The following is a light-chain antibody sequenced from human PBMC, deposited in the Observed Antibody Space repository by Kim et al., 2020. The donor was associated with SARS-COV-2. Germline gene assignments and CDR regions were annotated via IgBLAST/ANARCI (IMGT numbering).Light chain of an antibody. Sequence: GQSVTNSCTGTSSDGGCYNYVTWYQQHPGKAPKLMIYDVSKRPSGVPDRFSGSKSGNTASLTISGLEAEDEADYYCCSSAGSYTVVFGIGTQLTVL. J-gene: IGLJ1*01. CDR3: CSSAGSYTVV. CDR2: DVS. CDR1: SSDGGCYNY. V-gene: IGLV2-11*01.